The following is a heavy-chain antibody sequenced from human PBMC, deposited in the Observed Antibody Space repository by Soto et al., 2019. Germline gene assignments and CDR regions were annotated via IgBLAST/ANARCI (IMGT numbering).Heavy chain of an antibody. CDR3: ATGRSEVVPGAMDT. V-gene: IGHV4-4*07. CDR1: GDSFSNYY. J-gene: IGHJ5*02. D-gene: IGHD2-2*01. Sequence: QVQLQESGPGLVKPSETLSLSCTVSGDSFSNYYCNWVWKSAGKGLEWIGRIYPTGSTTYNPSLKSRLTMSVDTSKNQFSLRLTSMTAADTAVYYCATGRSEVVPGAMDTWGQGTLVTVSS. CDR2: IYPTGST.